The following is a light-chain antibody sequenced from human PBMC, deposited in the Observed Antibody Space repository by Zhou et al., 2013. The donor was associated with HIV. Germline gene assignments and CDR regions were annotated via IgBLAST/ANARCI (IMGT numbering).Light chain of an antibody. V-gene: IGKV1-39*01. CDR2: AAS. J-gene: IGKJ4*01. CDR3: QQSYSTPPT. CDR1: QNIINY. Sequence: DIQMTQSPPSLSASVGDRVTITCRASQNIINYLNWYQQKPGKAPKLLIYAASSLQSGVPSRFSGSGSGTDFTLTISSLQPEDFATYYCQQSYSTPPTFGGGTKVEIK.